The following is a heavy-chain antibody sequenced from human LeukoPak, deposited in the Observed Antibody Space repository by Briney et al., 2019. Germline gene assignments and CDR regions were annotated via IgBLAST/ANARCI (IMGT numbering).Heavy chain of an antibody. D-gene: IGHD3-16*01. CDR1: GFTFSSYA. CDR3: AKDLKAVLFAYFDY. Sequence: PGGSLRLSCAASGFTFSSYAMSWVRQAPGKGLEWVSSISNSGGRTFYTDSVKGRFTISRDNSKITLYLQMNSLRAEDTAVYYCAKDLKAVLFAYFDYWGQGTLVTVSS. J-gene: IGHJ4*02. CDR2: ISNSGGRT. V-gene: IGHV3-23*01.